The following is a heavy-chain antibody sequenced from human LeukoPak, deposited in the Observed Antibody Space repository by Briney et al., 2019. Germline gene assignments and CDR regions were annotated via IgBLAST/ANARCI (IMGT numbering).Heavy chain of an antibody. V-gene: IGHV1-18*01. CDR2: ISAYNGNT. J-gene: IGHJ4*02. CDR3: ARDRENYCSSTSCYDSL. CDR1: GYTFTSYG. Sequence: ASVKVSCKASGYTFTSYGISWVRQAPGHGLEWMGWISAYNGNTNYAQKLQGRVTMTTDTSTSTAYMELRSLRSDDTAVYYCARDRENYCSSTSCYDSLWGQGTLVTVSS. D-gene: IGHD2-2*01.